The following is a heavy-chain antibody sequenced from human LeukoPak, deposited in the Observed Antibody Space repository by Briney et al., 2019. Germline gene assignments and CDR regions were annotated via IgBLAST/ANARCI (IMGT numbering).Heavy chain of an antibody. Sequence: SVKVSCKASRGTFSSYAISWVRQAPGQGLEWMGGIIPIFGTANYAQKFQGRVTITADESTSTAYMELSSLRSEDTAVYYCARFSIAAARFDYWGQGTLVTVSS. V-gene: IGHV1-69*13. J-gene: IGHJ4*02. CDR1: RGTFSSYA. D-gene: IGHD6-13*01. CDR3: ARFSIAAARFDY. CDR2: IIPIFGTA.